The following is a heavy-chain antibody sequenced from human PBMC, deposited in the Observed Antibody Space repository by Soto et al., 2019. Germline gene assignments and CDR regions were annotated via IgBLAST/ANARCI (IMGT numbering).Heavy chain of an antibody. CDR1: GFTFSSYW. CDR2: IKQDGSEK. D-gene: IGHD3-10*01. V-gene: IGHV3-7*03. J-gene: IGHJ6*02. Sequence: GGSLRLSCAASGFTFSSYWMSWVRQAPGKGLEWVANIKQDGSEKYYVDSVKGRFTISRDNAKNSLYLQMNSLRAEDTAVYYCAKDEVRTPSLYAMDVWGQGTTVTVSS. CDR3: AKDEVRTPSLYAMDV.